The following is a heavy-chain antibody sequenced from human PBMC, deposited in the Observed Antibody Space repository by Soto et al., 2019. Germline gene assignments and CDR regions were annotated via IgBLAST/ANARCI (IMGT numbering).Heavy chain of an antibody. J-gene: IGHJ4*02. Sequence: QVQLQESGPGLVKPSQALSLTCTVSGVYISSGGYYWSWIRQHPGKGLEWIGYISYSGITYYNPSLKRRVTITVDTSKNQFSLKLSSVTAADTAVYYCAMYYPYSGGPFDYWGQGSLVTVAA. CDR1: GVYISSGGYY. CDR3: AMYYPYSGGPFDY. CDR2: ISYSGIT. V-gene: IGHV4-31*03. D-gene: IGHD5-12*01.